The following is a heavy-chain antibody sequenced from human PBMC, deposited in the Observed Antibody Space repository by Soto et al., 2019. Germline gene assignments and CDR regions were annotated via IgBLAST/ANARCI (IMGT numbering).Heavy chain of an antibody. CDR1: GFTFSSYA. J-gene: IGHJ4*02. CDR2: ISYDGSNK. D-gene: IGHD6-6*01. Sequence: PGGSLRLSCAASGFTFSSYAMHWVRQAPGKGLEWVAVISYDGSNKYYADSVKGRFTISRDNSKNTLYLQMNSLRAEDTAVYYCARDFGEFGSSSSFDYWGQGTLVTVS. V-gene: IGHV3-30-3*01. CDR3: ARDFGEFGSSSSFDY.